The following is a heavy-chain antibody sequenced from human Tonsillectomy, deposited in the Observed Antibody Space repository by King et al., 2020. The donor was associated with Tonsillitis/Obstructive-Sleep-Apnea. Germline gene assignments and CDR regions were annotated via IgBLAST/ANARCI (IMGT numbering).Heavy chain of an antibody. CDR2: IKSKTDGGTT. V-gene: IGHV3-15*01. CDR3: TTDLRGYEMIAGGDAFDI. D-gene: IGHD3-22*01. J-gene: IGHJ3*02. Sequence: QLVQSGGGLVKPGGSLRLSCAASGFTFSNAWMSWVRQAPGKGLEWVGRIKSKTDGGTTDYAAPVKGRFTISRDDSKNTLYLQMNSLKTEDTAVYYCTTDLRGYEMIAGGDAFDIWGQGTMVTVSS. CDR1: GFTFSNAW.